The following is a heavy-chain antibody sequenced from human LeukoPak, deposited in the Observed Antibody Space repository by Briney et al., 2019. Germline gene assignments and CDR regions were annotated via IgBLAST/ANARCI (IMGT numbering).Heavy chain of an antibody. V-gene: IGHV4-39*01. D-gene: IGHD2-2*03. Sequence: SETLSPTCTVSGGSISSSSYYWGWIRQPPGKGLEWIGSIYYSGSTYYNPSLKSRVTISVDTSKNQSSLKLSSVTAADTAVYYCARLDRGTFWGQGTLVTVSS. CDR2: IYYSGST. CDR1: GGSISSSSYY. CDR3: ARLDRGTF. J-gene: IGHJ4*02.